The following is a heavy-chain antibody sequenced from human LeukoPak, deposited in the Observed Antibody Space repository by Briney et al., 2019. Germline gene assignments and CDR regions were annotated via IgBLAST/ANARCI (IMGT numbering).Heavy chain of an antibody. CDR2: INPKSGGT. J-gene: IGHJ4*02. Sequence: ASVKVSCKASGYTFTGYYMHWVRQAPGRGLEWMGWINPKSGGTNYAQKFQGRVTMTRDTSISTAYMELSRLRSDDTAVYCCAREAAAAGENYFDYWGQGTLVTVSS. CDR1: GYTFTGYY. CDR3: AREAAAAGENYFDY. V-gene: IGHV1-2*02. D-gene: IGHD6-13*01.